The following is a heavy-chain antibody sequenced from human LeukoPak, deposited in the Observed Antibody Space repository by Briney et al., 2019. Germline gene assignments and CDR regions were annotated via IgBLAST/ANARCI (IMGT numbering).Heavy chain of an antibody. D-gene: IGHD6-13*01. CDR2: MNPNSGNT. V-gene: IGHV1-8*01. CDR1: GYTFTSYD. Sequence: GASVKVSCKASGYTFTSYDINWVRQATGQGLEWMGWMNPNSGNTGYAQKFQGRVTMTRNTSISTAYMELSRLRSEDTAVYYCARGRGVRGSSSWYWVYWGQGTLVTVSS. CDR3: ARGRGVRGSSSWYWVY. J-gene: IGHJ4*02.